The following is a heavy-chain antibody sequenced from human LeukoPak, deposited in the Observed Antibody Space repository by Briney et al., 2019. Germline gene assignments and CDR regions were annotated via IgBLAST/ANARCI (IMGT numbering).Heavy chain of an antibody. CDR1: GFTFSSYW. J-gene: IGHJ4*02. D-gene: IGHD3-22*01. V-gene: IGHV3-7*01. CDR2: IKQDGSEK. CDR3: ARAMEPYYDSNGCDY. Sequence: GGSLRLSCVPSGFTFSSYWMSWVRQAPGRGLEWVANIKQDGSEKYYVGSVKGRFIISRDNAKNSLYLQMNSLRAEDTAVYYCARAMEPYYDSNGCDYWGQGTPVTVSS.